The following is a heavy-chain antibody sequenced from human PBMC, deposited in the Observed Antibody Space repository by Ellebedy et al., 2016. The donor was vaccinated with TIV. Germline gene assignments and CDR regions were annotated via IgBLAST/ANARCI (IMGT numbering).Heavy chain of an antibody. CDR3: AKDLGSGSLIQYYFDY. V-gene: IGHV3-30*18. J-gene: IGHJ4*02. CDR2: ISYDGSNK. D-gene: IGHD3-10*01. CDR1: GFTFSSYG. Sequence: GGSLRLSXAASGFTFSSYGMHWVRQAPGKELEWVAVISYDGSNKYYADSVKGRFTISRDNSKNTLYLQMNSLRAEDTAVYYCAKDLGSGSLIQYYFDYWGQGTLVTVSS.